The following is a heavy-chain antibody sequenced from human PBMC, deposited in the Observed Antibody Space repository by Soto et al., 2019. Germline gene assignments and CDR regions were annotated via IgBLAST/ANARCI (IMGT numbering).Heavy chain of an antibody. V-gene: IGHV1-8*01. CDR3: ARGGVPIFGVVIIPEPEGDWFDP. D-gene: IGHD3-3*01. CDR2: MNPNSGNT. J-gene: IGHJ5*02. Sequence: EASVNVSCKASGYTFTSCDINWVRQATGQGLEWMGWMNPNSGNTGYAQKFQGRVTMTRNTSISTAYMELSSLRSEDTAVYYCARGGVPIFGVVIIPEPEGDWFDPWGQGTLVTVS. CDR1: GYTFTSCD.